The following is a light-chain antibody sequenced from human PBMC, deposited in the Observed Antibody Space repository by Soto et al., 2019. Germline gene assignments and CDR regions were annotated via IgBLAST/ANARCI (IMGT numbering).Light chain of an antibody. CDR3: QQGSNWPLSYT. Sequence: EIVLTQSPATLSLSPGERATLSCRASQSVSSYLAWYQQKPGQAPRLLIYDASNRATGIPARFSGSGSGTDFTLTISSLEPEDFAVYYCQQGSNWPLSYTFGQGTKLEIK. V-gene: IGKV3-11*01. J-gene: IGKJ2*01. CDR1: QSVSSY. CDR2: DAS.